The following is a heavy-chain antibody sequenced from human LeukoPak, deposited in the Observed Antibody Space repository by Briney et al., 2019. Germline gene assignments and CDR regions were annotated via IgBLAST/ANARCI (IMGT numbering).Heavy chain of an antibody. V-gene: IGHV1-2*02. CDR3: ARATLTVVVVPAALIDP. D-gene: IGHD2-2*01. CDR2: INPNSGGT. Sequence: ASVKVSCKASGYTFTGYYMHWVRQAPGQGLGWMGWINPNSGGTNYAQKFQGRVTMTRDTSISTAYMELSRLRSDDTAVYYCARATLTVVVVPAALIDPWGQGTLVTVSS. J-gene: IGHJ5*02. CDR1: GYTFTGYY.